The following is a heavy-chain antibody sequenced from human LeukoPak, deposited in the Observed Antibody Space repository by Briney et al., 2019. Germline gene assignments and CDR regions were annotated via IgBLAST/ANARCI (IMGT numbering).Heavy chain of an antibody. V-gene: IGHV3-48*03. CDR1: GFTFSSYE. J-gene: IGHJ6*04. CDR3: AELGIPMIGGV. Sequence: GGSLRLSCAASGFTFSSYEMNWVRQAPGKGLEWVSYISSSGSTIYYADSVRGRFTISRDNAKNSLYLQMNSLRAEDTAVYYCAELGIPMIGGVWGKGTTVTISS. CDR2: ISSSGSTI. D-gene: IGHD3-10*02.